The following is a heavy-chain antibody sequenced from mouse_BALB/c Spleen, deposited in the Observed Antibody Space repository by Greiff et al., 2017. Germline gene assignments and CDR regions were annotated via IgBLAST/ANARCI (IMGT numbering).Heavy chain of an antibody. Sequence: DVQLVESGGGLVKPGGSLKLSCAASGFTFSDYYMYWVRQTPEKRLEWVATISDGGSYTYYPDSVKGRFTISRDNAKNNLYLQMSSLKSEDTAMYYCARAPLPYYAMDYWGQGTSVTVSS. V-gene: IGHV5-4*02. CDR2: ISDGGSYT. CDR1: GFTFSDYY. CDR3: ARAPLPYYAMDY. J-gene: IGHJ4*01.